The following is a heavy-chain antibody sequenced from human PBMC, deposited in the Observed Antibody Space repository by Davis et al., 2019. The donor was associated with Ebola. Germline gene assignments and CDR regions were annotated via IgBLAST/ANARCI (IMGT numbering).Heavy chain of an antibody. CDR3: AKTSTALYYYYGMDV. Sequence: GESLKISCVASGFTFDDYAMHWVRQAPGKGLEWVSLISGDGGSTYYADSVKGRFTISRDNSKNSLYLQMNSLRTEDTALYYCAKTSTALYYYYGMDVWGQGTTVTVSS. V-gene: IGHV3-43*02. D-gene: IGHD5-18*01. CDR1: GFTFDDYA. J-gene: IGHJ6*02. CDR2: ISGDGGST.